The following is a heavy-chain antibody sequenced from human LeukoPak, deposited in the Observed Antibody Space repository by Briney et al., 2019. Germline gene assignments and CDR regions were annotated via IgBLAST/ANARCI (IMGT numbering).Heavy chain of an antibody. CDR1: GGSISSSASY. J-gene: IGHJ4*02. CDR3: TRRVRNSSDY. V-gene: IGHV4-39*01. Sequence: SETLSLTCTVSGGSISSSASYWGWIRQPPGKGLEWIGTISYSGSTNYSPSLKSRVTMYVDTSKNQFSLRLSSVTAADTAVYYCTRRVRNSSDYWGQGTLVTVSS. CDR2: ISYSGST. D-gene: IGHD6-6*01.